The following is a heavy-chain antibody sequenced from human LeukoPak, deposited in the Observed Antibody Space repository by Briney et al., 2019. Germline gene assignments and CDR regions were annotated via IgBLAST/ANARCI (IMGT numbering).Heavy chain of an antibody. CDR1: RSFSDHY. CDR2: TKNRGESHIT. J-gene: IGHJ6*02. CDR3: ARDTDTAMDV. Sequence: GGSLRLSCVASRSFSDHYMDWVRQAPGKGLEWIGRTKNRGESHITQYAASVYGRFTASRDDSKNSLYLQMNNLKTEDTAVYYCARDTDTAMDVWGQGTTVTVSS. V-gene: IGHV3-72*01.